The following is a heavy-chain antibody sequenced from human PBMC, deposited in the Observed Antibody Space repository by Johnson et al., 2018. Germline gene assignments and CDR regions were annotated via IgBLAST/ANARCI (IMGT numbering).Heavy chain of an antibody. CDR3: ARDRTSRYGMDV. CDR2: ISSSGSTI. Sequence: QVQLVESGGGLVKPGGSLRLSCAASGFTFTDYYMNWIRQAPGKGLEWVSCISSSGSTIYYADSVKGRFTISRDNANNSLYLQMNSLGADDTALYYCARDRTSRYGMDVWGQGTTVTVSS. CDR1: GFTFTDYY. J-gene: IGHJ6*02. V-gene: IGHV3-11*01.